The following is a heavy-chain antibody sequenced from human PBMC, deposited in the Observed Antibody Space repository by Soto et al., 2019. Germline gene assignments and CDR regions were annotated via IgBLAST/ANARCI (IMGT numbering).Heavy chain of an antibody. CDR3: ARDPSTRGVTTAGPYYYYGMDV. D-gene: IGHD4-4*01. CDR1: GVSISSYD. CDR2: IYDSGSP. J-gene: IGHJ6*02. V-gene: IGHV4-59*01. Sequence: SETLSLTCPASGVSISSYDWSWVRPPPGKGLEWIGDIYDSGSPNYHPSLKSRVTISVDASKNQCSLKLSSVTAADTAVYYCARDPSTRGVTTAGPYYYYGMDVWGQGTTVTVSS.